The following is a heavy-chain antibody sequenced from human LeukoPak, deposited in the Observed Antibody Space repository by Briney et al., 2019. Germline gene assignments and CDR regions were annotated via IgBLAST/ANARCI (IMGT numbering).Heavy chain of an antibody. Sequence: GASVKVSCKASGYTCTGYHMHWVRQAPGQGLDWMGRINPNSGDTNYAQNFQGRVTMTRDTSTSTAYMELSRLRSDDTAVYYCARDYCSSTSCLFDYWGQGTLVTVSS. CDR3: ARDYCSSTSCLFDY. CDR1: GYTCTGYH. V-gene: IGHV1-2*06. J-gene: IGHJ4*02. D-gene: IGHD2-2*01. CDR2: INPNSGDT.